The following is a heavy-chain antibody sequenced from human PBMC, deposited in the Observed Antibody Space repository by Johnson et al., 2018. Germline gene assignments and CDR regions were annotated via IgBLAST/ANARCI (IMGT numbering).Heavy chain of an antibody. Sequence: VQLVQSGGGVVQPGRSLRLSCAASGFTVSSNYMSWVRQAPGKGLEWVSAIGTGGDTYYADSVKGRFTISRDNSKNTLYLQMNSLRAEDTAVYYCASRVTVVGTTQHYWGQGTLVTVSS. J-gene: IGHJ4*02. CDR2: IGTGGDT. CDR1: GFTVSSNY. V-gene: IGHV3-66*01. D-gene: IGHD1-26*01. CDR3: ASRVTVVGTTQHY.